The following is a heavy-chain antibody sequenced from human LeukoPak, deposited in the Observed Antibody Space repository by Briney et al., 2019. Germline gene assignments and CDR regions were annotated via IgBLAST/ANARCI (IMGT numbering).Heavy chain of an antibody. V-gene: IGHV3-9*01. Sequence: GGSLRLSCAASGFTFDDYAMHWVRRAPGKGLEWVSGISWNSGSIGYADSVKGRFTISRDNSKNTLYLQMNSLRAEDTAVYYCARKIVVVAALYYFDYWGQGTLVTVSS. CDR3: ARKIVVVAALYYFDY. CDR1: GFTFDDYA. D-gene: IGHD2-15*01. J-gene: IGHJ4*02. CDR2: ISWNSGSI.